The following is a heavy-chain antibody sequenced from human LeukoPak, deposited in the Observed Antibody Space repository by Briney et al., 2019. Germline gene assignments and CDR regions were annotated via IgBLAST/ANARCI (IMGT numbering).Heavy chain of an antibody. CDR2: IRSKAYGGTT. CDR1: GFTFGDYA. CDR3: TRDLIYYYGSGSYYRAVGYYYYGMDV. J-gene: IGHJ6*02. D-gene: IGHD3-10*01. V-gene: IGHV3-49*04. Sequence: GGSLRLSCTASGFTFGDYAMSWVRQAPGKGLEWVGFIRSKAYGGTTEYAASVKGRFTISRDDSTSIAYLQMNSLKTEDTAVYYCTRDLIYYYGSGSYYRAVGYYYYGMDVWGQGTTVTVSS.